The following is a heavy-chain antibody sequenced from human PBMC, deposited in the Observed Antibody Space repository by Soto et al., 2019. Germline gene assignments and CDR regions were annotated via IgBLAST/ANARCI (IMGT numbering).Heavy chain of an antibody. CDR2: ISYDGSNK. J-gene: IGHJ3*02. CDR1: GFTFSSYA. CDR3: XXXXXXXXXXXXFDI. V-gene: IGHV3-30-3*01. Sequence: QVQLVESGGGVVQPGRSLRLSCAASGFTFSSYAXXXXXXXXXXXXXXVAVISYDGSNKYYADSVKGRFTISRDNSKXXXXXXXXXXXXXXXXXXXXXXXXXXXXXXXXFDIWGQGTMVTVSS.